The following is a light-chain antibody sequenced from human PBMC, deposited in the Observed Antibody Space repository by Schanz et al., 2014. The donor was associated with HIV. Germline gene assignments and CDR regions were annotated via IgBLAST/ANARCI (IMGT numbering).Light chain of an antibody. V-gene: IGLV2-8*01. Sequence: QSALTQPASVSGSPGQSITISCTGTSSDIGGYKYVSWYQHHPGKAPKLMIYEVSKRPSGVPDRFSGSKSGNTASLTVSGLQAEDEADYYCSSYAGSNNLVFGGGTKLTVL. J-gene: IGLJ2*01. CDR1: SSDIGGYKY. CDR2: EVS. CDR3: SSYAGSNNLV.